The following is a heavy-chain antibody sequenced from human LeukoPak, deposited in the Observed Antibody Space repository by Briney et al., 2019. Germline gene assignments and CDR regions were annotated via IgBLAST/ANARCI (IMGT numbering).Heavy chain of an antibody. V-gene: IGHV5-51*01. CDR1: GYSFTSYW. CDR2: IYPGDSDT. Sequence: PGKSLKISCKGSGYSFTSYWIGWVRQMPGKGLEWMGIIYPGDSDTRYSPSFQGQVTISADKSISTAYLQWSSLKASDTAMYYCARPQDSSGYPFDYWGQGTLVTVSS. CDR3: ARPQDSSGYPFDY. J-gene: IGHJ4*02. D-gene: IGHD3-22*01.